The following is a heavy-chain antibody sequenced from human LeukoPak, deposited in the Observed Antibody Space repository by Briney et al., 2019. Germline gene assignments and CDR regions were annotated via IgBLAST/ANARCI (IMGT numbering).Heavy chain of an antibody. Sequence: GGSLRLSCAASGFTFSSYSMNWVRQAPGKGLEWVSYISSSSSTIYYADSVKGRFTISRDNAKNSLYLQMNSLRAEDTAVYYCARETITYDFWSGPDAFDIWGQGTMVTVSS. CDR1: GFTFSSYS. CDR2: ISSSSSTI. J-gene: IGHJ3*02. CDR3: ARETITYDFWSGPDAFDI. V-gene: IGHV3-48*01. D-gene: IGHD3-3*01.